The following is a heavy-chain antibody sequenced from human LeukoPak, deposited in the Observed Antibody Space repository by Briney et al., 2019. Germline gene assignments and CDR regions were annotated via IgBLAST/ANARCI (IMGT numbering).Heavy chain of an antibody. D-gene: IGHD6-13*01. CDR3: ARGLMMAVAGRGEFHY. J-gene: IGHJ4*02. CDR1: GGSISSYY. CDR2: IYYSGST. V-gene: IGHV4-59*01. Sequence: SETLSLTCTVSGGSISSYYWSWIRQPPGKGLEWIGYIYYSGSTNYNPSLKSRVTISVDTSKNQFSLKLSSVTAADTAVYYCARGLMMAVAGRGEFHYWGQGTLITVSS.